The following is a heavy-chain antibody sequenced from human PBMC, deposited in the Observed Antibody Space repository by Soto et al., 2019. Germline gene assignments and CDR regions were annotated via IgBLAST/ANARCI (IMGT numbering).Heavy chain of an antibody. J-gene: IGHJ6*02. CDR1: GGTFSSYT. D-gene: IGHD3-22*01. CDR3: ARDYPGGYYAHYGMDV. CDR2: IIPILGIA. Sequence: GASVKVSCKASGGTFSSYTISWVRQAPGQGLEWMGRIIPILGIANYAQKFQGRVTITADKSTSTAYMELSSLRSEDTAVYYCARDYPGGYYAHYGMDVWGQGTTVTVSS. V-gene: IGHV1-69*04.